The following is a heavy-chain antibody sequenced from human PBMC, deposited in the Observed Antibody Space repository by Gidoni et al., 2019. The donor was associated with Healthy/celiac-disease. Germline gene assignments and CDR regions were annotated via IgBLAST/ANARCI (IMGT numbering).Heavy chain of an antibody. D-gene: IGHD6-6*01. CDR3: ARYGQLGGFNYFDY. V-gene: IGHV3-7*03. CDR2: IKQDGSEK. J-gene: IGHJ4*02. CDR1: GFTFSSYW. Sequence: EVQLVESGGDLVQPGGSLRLSCAASGFTFSSYWMSWVRQAPGKGLEWVANIKQDGSEKYYVDSVKGRFTISRDNAKNSLYLQMNSLRAEDTAVYYCARYGQLGGFNYFDYWGQGTLVTVSS.